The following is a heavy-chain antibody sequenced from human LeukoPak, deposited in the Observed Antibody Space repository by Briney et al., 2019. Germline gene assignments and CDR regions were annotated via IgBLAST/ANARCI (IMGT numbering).Heavy chain of an antibody. CDR2: IRYDGSNK. CDR1: GFTFSSYG. J-gene: IGHJ4*02. D-gene: IGHD6-19*01. CDR3: AKDLGVAVAGTWGAGYFDY. Sequence: GGSLRLSCAASGFTFSSYGMHWVRQAPGKGLEWVTFIRYDGSNKYYADSVKGRFTISRDNSKNTLYLQVNSLRAEDTAVYYCAKDLGVAVAGTWGAGYFDYWGQGTLVTVSS. V-gene: IGHV3-30*02.